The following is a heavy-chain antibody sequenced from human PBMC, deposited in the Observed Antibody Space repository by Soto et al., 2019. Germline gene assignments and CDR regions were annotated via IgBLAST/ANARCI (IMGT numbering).Heavy chain of an antibody. CDR3: ARLVVVAPVANA. CDR2: IFYTGTT. Sequence: SETLSLTCSVSCGSISYNSYYWGWIRQPPGKGLEWVGGIFYTGTTYYSPSLKDRVTISVDTSKNSFSLNLTSVTAADTAVYFCARLVVVAPVANAWGQGTLVTVSS. CDR1: CGSISYNSYY. J-gene: IGHJ5*02. V-gene: IGHV4-39*02. D-gene: IGHD2-2*01.